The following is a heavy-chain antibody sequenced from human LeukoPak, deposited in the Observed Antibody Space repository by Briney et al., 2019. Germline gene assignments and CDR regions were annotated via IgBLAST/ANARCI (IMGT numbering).Heavy chain of an antibody. CDR3: ARVPNYYDSSGYYYAFDI. D-gene: IGHD3-22*01. J-gene: IGHJ3*02. CDR2: IYYSGST. Sequence: SETLSLTCTVSGGSISSYYWSWIRQPPGKGLEWIGYIYYSGSTNYNPSLKSRVTISVDTSKNQFSLKLSSVIAADTAVYYCARVPNYYDSSGYYYAFDIWGQGTMVTVSS. V-gene: IGHV4-59*01. CDR1: GGSISSYY.